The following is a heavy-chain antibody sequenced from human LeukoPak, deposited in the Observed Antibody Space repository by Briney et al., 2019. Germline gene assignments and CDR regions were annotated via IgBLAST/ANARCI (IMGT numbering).Heavy chain of an antibody. V-gene: IGHV3-53*01. CDR1: GFTVSSNY. J-gene: IGHJ3*02. CDR3: ARSPTYYYDSSGYSDAFDI. Sequence: GGSLRLSCAASGFTVSSNYMSWVRQAPGKGLEWVSVIYSGGSTYYADSVKGRFTISRDNSKNTLYLQMNSLGAEDTAVYYCARSPTYYYDSSGYSDAFDIWGQGTMVTVSS. D-gene: IGHD3-22*01. CDR2: IYSGGST.